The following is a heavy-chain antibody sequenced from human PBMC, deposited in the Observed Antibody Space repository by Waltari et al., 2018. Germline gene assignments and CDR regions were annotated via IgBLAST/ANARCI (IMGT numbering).Heavy chain of an antibody. CDR2: IWYDVRNI. CDR1: GFIFSSYG. D-gene: IGHD3-16*01. V-gene: IGHV3-33*01. J-gene: IGHJ4*02. Sequence: QVQLVESGGGVVQPGRSLRLSCTASGFIFSSYGMHWVRQAPGRGLGWVAVIWYDVRNIYYADSVKGRFTISRDNSRNTLYLQMNSLRADDTAVYYCARDGLGGRWAEDYFDYWGQGTLVTVSS. CDR3: ARDGLGGRWAEDYFDY.